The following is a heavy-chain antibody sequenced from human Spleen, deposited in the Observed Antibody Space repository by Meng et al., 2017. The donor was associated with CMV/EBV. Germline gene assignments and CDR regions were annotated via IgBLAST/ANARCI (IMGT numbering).Heavy chain of an antibody. Sequence: FSSYAISWVRQAPGQGLEWMGGIIPILGTANYAQKCQGRVTITTDESTSTAYMELSSLRSEDTAVYYCASRQRIVVVPAAIRDWWFDPWGQGTLVTVSS. V-gene: IGHV1-69*05. CDR2: IIPILGTA. J-gene: IGHJ5*02. D-gene: IGHD2-2*02. CDR1: FSSYA. CDR3: ASRQRIVVVPAAIRDWWFDP.